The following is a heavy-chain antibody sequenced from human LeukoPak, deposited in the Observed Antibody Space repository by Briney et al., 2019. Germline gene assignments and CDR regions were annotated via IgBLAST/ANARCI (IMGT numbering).Heavy chain of an antibody. CDR1: GGSISSTNYY. V-gene: IGHV4-39*02. CDR3: ARDPPKGNFDF. Sequence: SETLSLTCSVSGGSISSTNYYWGWIRQPPGKGLEWIGSIYYSGSTSYNPSLESRVTISVDTSKNQFSLKLNSVTAADTAVYYCARDPPKGNFDFWGQGTLVTVSS. CDR2: IYYSGST. J-gene: IGHJ4*02.